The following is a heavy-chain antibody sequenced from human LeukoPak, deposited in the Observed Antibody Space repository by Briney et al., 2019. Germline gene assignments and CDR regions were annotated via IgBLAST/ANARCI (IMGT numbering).Heavy chain of an antibody. CDR3: AKGPIYCSSTSCPPDY. CDR1: GFTFSSYA. CDR2: ICGSGGIT. Sequence: GGSLRLSCTASGFTFSSYAMTWVRQPPGKGLEWVSGICGSGGITYYADSVKGWFTISRDNSKNTLYLQMNSLRAEDTAVYYCAKGPIYCSSTSCPPDYWGQGTLVTVSS. V-gene: IGHV3-23*01. D-gene: IGHD2-2*01. J-gene: IGHJ4*02.